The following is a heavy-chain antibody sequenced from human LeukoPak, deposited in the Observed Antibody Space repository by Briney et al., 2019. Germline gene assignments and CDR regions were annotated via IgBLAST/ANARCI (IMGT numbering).Heavy chain of an antibody. D-gene: IGHD3-22*01. CDR3: ARSEDSSGYYLHY. Sequence: GESLQISSKGSGYSFTSYWIGWVRPMPGKGLEWMGIIYPGDSDTRYSPSFQGQVTISADKSISTAYLQWSSLKASDTAMYYCARSEDSSGYYLHYWGQGTLVTVSS. J-gene: IGHJ4*02. CDR1: GYSFTSYW. V-gene: IGHV5-51*01. CDR2: IYPGDSDT.